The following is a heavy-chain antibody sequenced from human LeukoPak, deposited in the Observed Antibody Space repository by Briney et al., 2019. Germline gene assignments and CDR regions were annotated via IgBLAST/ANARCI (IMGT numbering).Heavy chain of an antibody. CDR3: ARYSSSWYGTFDY. CDR2: IYYSGST. CDR1: GGSISSSSYY. Sequence: PSETLSLTCTVSGGSISSSSYYWGWIRQPPGKGLAWIGSIYYSGSTYYNPSLKSRDTKSVDTSKNQFSLKLSSVTAADTAVYYCARYSSSWYGTFDYWGQGTLVTVSS. D-gene: IGHD6-13*01. V-gene: IGHV4-39*07. J-gene: IGHJ4*02.